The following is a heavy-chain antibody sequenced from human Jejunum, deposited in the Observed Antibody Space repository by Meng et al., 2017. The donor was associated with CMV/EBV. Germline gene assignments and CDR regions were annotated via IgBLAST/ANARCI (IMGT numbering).Heavy chain of an antibody. Sequence: LSCLPLGFTFDSYWMRWVRQAPGKGLVWVSRINPDGRDTSYADSVKGRFTISRDNAKNTLFLQMNSLRAEDTAVYYCTSDTFGREDSWGQGTLVTVSS. D-gene: IGHD3-16*01. CDR2: INPDGRDT. J-gene: IGHJ4*02. CDR1: GFTFDSYW. V-gene: IGHV3-74*01. CDR3: TSDTFGREDS.